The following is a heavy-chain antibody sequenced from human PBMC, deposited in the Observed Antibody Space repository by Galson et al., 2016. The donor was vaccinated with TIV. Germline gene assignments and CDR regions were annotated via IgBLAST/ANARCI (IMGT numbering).Heavy chain of an antibody. CDR2: IYGSGVTT. CDR3: AKDWRQYFGSGSYFDF. Sequence: SLRLSCEASGFTFSNYAMIWVRQAPGKGLEWVSGIYGSGVTTFYADSVKGRFTISRDNSKNTLYLQMNSLRAEDTAAYYCAKDWRQYFGSGSYFDFRGQGTLVTVSS. CDR1: GFTFSNYA. D-gene: IGHD3-10*01. J-gene: IGHJ4*02. V-gene: IGHV3-23*01.